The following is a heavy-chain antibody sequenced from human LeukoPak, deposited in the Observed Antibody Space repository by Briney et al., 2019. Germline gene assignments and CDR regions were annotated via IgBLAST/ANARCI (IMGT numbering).Heavy chain of an antibody. CDR1: GYTFTSYG. Sequence: ASVKVSCKASGYTFTSYGISWVRQAPGQGLEWMGWISAYNGNTNYAQKLQGRVTMTTDTSTSTAYMELRSLRSDDTAVYYCARDKHSSSWYYYYGMDVWGQGTTVTVSS. CDR3: ARDKHSSSWYYYYGMDV. D-gene: IGHD6-13*01. CDR2: ISAYNGNT. V-gene: IGHV1-18*01. J-gene: IGHJ6*02.